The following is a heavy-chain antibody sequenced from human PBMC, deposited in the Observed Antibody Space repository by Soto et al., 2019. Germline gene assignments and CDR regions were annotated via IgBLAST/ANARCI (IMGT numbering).Heavy chain of an antibody. CDR3: ARHEGGTFYFVPYDY. Sequence: ASVKVSCKASGYTFTSYGISWVRQAPGQGLEWMGWISAYNGNTNYAQKLQGRVTMTTDTSTSTAYMELRSLRSDDTAMYYCARHEGGTFYFVPYDYWGQGTLVTVSS. J-gene: IGHJ4*02. D-gene: IGHD1-26*01. V-gene: IGHV1-18*01. CDR1: GYTFTSYG. CDR2: ISAYNGNT.